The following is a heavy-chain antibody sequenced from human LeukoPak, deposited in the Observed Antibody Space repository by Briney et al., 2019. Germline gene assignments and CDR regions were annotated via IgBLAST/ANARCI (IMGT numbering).Heavy chain of an antibody. CDR1: GYTFTGYS. Sequence: GASVKVSCKASGYTFTGYSMHWVRQAPGQGLDWMVWINPNRGNTGYAQTFHDRVTMTRDTSISTAYMGLSRLRSDDTAVYYCARRLVDSDNGYDVWGQGTMVAVS. J-gene: IGHJ3*01. D-gene: IGHD3-22*01. CDR2: INPNRGNT. CDR3: ARRLVDSDNGYDV. V-gene: IGHV1-2*02.